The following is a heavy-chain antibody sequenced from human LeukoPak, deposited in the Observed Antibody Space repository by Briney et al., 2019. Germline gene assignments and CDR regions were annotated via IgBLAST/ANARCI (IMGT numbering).Heavy chain of an antibody. V-gene: IGHV3-21*01. D-gene: IGHD3-10*01. CDR1: GFTFSDFS. Sequence: PGGSLRLSCAASGFTFSDFSMNWVRQAPGRGMEWVSPISSSSTYIYYADSVKGRFTISRDNAKNSLYLQMNSLRAEDTAVYYCARASGYGSGDYWGQGTLVTVSS. J-gene: IGHJ4*02. CDR2: ISSSSTYI. CDR3: ARASGYGSGDY.